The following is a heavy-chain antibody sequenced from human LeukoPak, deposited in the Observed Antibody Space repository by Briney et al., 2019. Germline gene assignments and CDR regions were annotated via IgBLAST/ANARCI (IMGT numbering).Heavy chain of an antibody. CDR1: GESVSSNSAE. CDR3: ADWGPN. Sequence: KFSQTLSLTCVISGESVSSNSAEWNWIRQSPSRGLEWLGRTYYRSKWLTESAPSVKGRITITPDSSKNQFSLVLNSVTPEDTAVYYCADWGPNWGVGTRVTVSS. J-gene: IGHJ1*01. CDR2: TYYRSKWLT. V-gene: IGHV6-1*01. D-gene: IGHD7-27*01.